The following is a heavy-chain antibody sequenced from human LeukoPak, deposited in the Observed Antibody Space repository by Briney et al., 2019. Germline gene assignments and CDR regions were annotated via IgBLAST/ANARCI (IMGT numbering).Heavy chain of an antibody. V-gene: IGHV3-23*01. D-gene: IGHD3-16*01. CDR2: ITTTGSRT. CDR3: ATSMGGGNIDY. CDR1: GLTFGSYT. Sequence: GGSLRLSCAASGLTFGSYTMSWVRQAPGKGLEWVSGITTTGSRTYYADSVKGRFTISRDSSKNTLYLQLNSLGVDDTAVYYCATSMGGGNIDYWGQGTLVTVSS. J-gene: IGHJ4*02.